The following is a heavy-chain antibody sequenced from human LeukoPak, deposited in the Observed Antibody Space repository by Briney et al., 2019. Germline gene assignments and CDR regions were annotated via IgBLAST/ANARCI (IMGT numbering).Heavy chain of an antibody. CDR1: GLTFSDYA. V-gene: IGHV3-23*01. Sequence: GGSLRLSCAASGLTFSDYAMSWFRQAPGKGLEWVSGITSGFTPHYADSVKGRFTISRDNSKNTFHLQLNSLRAEDTAVYYCAKDYSESRVADVFFEYWGQGTLVTVAS. CDR3: AKDYSESRVADVFFEY. J-gene: IGHJ4*02. CDR2: ITSGFTP. D-gene: IGHD2-15*01.